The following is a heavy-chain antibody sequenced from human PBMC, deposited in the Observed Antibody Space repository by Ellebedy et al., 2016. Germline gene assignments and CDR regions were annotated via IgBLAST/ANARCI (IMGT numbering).Heavy chain of an antibody. CDR1: GFTFSSHW. CDR2: IKEDGSDK. D-gene: IGHD3-10*01. V-gene: IGHV3-7*03. Sequence: GGSLRLSCAASGFTFSSHWMSWVRHTPGQGLEWVANIKEDGSDKYYMDSVKGRFTIPRDNAKNSLYLQMNSLRDEDTAVYYCASPRNYFGSGSSPYGMDVWGRGTTVTVSS. J-gene: IGHJ6*02. CDR3: ASPRNYFGSGSSPYGMDV.